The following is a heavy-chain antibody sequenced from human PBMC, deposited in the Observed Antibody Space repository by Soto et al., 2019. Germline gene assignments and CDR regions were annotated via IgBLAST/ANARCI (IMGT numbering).Heavy chain of an antibody. V-gene: IGHV3-53*04. Sequence: PGGSLRLSCAASGFTVSSNYMSWVRQAPGKGLEWVSVIYSGGSTYYADSVKGRFTISRHNSKNTLYLQMNSLRAEDTAVYYCARDLNLTLWFGELSAWGQGTLVTVSS. CDR3: ARDLNLTLWFGELSA. CDR1: GFTVSSNY. J-gene: IGHJ5*02. CDR2: IYSGGST. D-gene: IGHD3-10*01.